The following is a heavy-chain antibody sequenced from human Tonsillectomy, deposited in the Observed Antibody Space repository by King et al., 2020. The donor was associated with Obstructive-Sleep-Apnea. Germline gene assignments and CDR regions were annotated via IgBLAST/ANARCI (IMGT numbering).Heavy chain of an antibody. CDR3: AREPESIAALDY. CDR1: GFTFSSYA. J-gene: IGHJ4*02. V-gene: IGHV3-30*04. D-gene: IGHD6-6*01. CDR2: ISYDGSNK. Sequence: VQLVESGGGVVQPGRSLRLSCAASGFTFSSYAMHWVRQAPGKGLEWVAVISYDGSNKYYADSVKGRFTISRDNSKNTLYLQMNSLRAEDTAVYYCAREPESIAALDYWGQGTLVTVSS.